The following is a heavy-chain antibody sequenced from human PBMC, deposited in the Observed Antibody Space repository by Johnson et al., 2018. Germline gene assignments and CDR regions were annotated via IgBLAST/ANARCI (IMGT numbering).Heavy chain of an antibody. Sequence: EVQLVESGGGLIQPGGSLRLSCAASGFSVSTNDLNWVRQAPGKGLEWVSGVYSDGGTSYADPVKGRFTISRDNSKNTLYLQMNSLRVEDTAVYYCVGGYRGDVWGKGTTVTVSS. CDR3: VGGYRGDV. J-gene: IGHJ6*04. D-gene: IGHD1-26*01. V-gene: IGHV3-53*01. CDR1: GFSVSTND. CDR2: VYSDGGT.